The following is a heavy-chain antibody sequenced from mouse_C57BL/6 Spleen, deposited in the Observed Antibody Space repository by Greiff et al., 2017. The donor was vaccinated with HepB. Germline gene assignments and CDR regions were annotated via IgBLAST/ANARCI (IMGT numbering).Heavy chain of an antibody. J-gene: IGHJ2*01. V-gene: IGHV6-3*01. D-gene: IGHD2-12*01. Sequence: EVQLVESGGGLVQPGGSMKLSCVASGFTFSNYWMNWVRQSPEKGLEWVAQIRLKSDNYATHYAESVKGRFTISRDDSKSSVYLQMNNLRAEDTGIYYCTGGLYLYYFDYWGQGTTLTVSS. CDR1: GFTFSNYW. CDR2: IRLKSDNYAT. CDR3: TGGLYLYYFDY.